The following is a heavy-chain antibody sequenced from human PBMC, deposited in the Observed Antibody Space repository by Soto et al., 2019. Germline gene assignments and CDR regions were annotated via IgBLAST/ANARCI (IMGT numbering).Heavy chain of an antibody. D-gene: IGHD2-15*01. CDR2: VSIGGST. Sequence: GGSLRLSCAASGFTFSSYAMSWGRQGPGKGLEWVAVVSIGGSTHYADSVRGRFTISRDNSKNTLSLQMNSLTAEDTAVYFCAKRRGAGGHFDYWGQGALVTVSS. CDR3: AKRRGAGGHFDY. CDR1: GFTFSSYA. J-gene: IGHJ4*02. V-gene: IGHV3-23*01.